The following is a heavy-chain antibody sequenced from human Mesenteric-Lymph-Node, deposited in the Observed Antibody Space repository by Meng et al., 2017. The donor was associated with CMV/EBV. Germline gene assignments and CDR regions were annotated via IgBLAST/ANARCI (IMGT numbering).Heavy chain of an antibody. J-gene: IGHJ6*02. D-gene: IGHD2-2*01. Sequence: LRLSCTVSGGSISSGGYYWSWIRQHPGKGLEWIGYIYYSGSTYYNPSLKSRVTISVDTSKNQFSLKLSSVTAADTAVYYCARALVVPAASQNYYYYYGMDVWGQGTTVTVSS. CDR1: GGSISSGGYY. CDR3: ARALVVPAASQNYYYYYGMDV. CDR2: IYYSGST. V-gene: IGHV4-31*03.